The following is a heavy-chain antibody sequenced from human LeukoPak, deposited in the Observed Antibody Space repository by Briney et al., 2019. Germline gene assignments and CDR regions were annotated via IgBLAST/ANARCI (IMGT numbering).Heavy chain of an antibody. J-gene: IGHJ5*02. Sequence: GGSLRLSCEASGLTFSTFAMSWVRQAPGKGPEWVSVISASDAATYYSDSVRGRFTVSRDNSKNTLYLQMNDVRTEDTALYYCTKDRDGSGFLVGDWFDPWGQGTLVTVSS. CDR1: GLTFSTFA. V-gene: IGHV3-23*01. CDR3: TKDRDGSGFLVGDWFDP. CDR2: ISASDAAT. D-gene: IGHD3-22*01.